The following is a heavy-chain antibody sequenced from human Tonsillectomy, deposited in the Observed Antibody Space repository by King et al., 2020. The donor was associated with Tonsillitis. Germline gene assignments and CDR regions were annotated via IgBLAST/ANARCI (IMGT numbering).Heavy chain of an antibody. V-gene: IGHV1-69*01. CDR1: GGTFSSYG. CDR2: IIPMFGTA. J-gene: IGHJ3*02. D-gene: IGHD4/OR15-4a*01. Sequence: VQLVESGAEVKKPGSSVKVSCTASGGTFSSYGINWVRQAPGQGLDWMGGIIPMFGTANYAQNFQGRVTITADESTTTAYMELSSLRSNETAVYDCARVLGWELRLWAAFDIWGQGSKVTVSS. CDR3: ARVLGWELRLWAAFDI.